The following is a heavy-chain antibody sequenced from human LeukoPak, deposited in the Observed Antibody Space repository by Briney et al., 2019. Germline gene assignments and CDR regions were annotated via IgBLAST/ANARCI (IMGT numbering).Heavy chain of an antibody. CDR3: ARYSGSYSDAGAYFDY. CDR1: GYTFTGYY. D-gene: IGHD1-26*01. J-gene: IGHJ4*02. Sequence: ASVKVSCKASGYTFTGYYMHWVRQAPGQGLEWMGRINPNSGGTNYAQKFQGRVTMTRDTSISTAYMELSRLRSDDTAVYYCARYSGSYSDAGAYFDYWGQGTLVTASS. CDR2: INPNSGGT. V-gene: IGHV1-2*06.